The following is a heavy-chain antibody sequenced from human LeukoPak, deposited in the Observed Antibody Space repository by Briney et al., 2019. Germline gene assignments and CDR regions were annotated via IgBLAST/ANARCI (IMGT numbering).Heavy chain of an antibody. D-gene: IGHD4-23*01. CDR3: ARESSDTVVIPNYFDY. CDR2: INPNSGGT. V-gene: IGHV1-2*02. J-gene: IGHJ4*02. CDR1: GYTFTGYY. Sequence: ASVKVSCKASGYTFTGYYMHWVRQAPGQGLEWMGWINPNSGGTNYAQKFQGRVTMTRDTSTSTVYMELSSLRSEDTAVYYCARESSDTVVIPNYFDYWGQGTLVTVSS.